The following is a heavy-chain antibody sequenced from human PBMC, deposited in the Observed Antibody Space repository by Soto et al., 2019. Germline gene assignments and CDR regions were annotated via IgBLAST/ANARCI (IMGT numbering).Heavy chain of an antibody. CDR1: GFTFSSYA. V-gene: IGHV3-23*01. Sequence: EVQLLESGRGLVQPGGSLRLSCAASGFTFSSYAMSWVRQAPGKGLEWVSAISGSGGSTYYADSVKGRFTISRDNSKNTLYLQMNSLRAEDTAVYYCAKAPALEVRSGPFDYWGQGTLVTVSS. CDR2: ISGSGGST. CDR3: AKAPALEVRSGPFDY. D-gene: IGHD3-10*01. J-gene: IGHJ4*02.